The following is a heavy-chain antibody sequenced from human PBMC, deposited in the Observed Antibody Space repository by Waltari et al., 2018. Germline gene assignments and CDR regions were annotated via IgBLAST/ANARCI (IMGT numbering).Heavy chain of an antibody. Sequence: EVQLVQSGAEVKKPGATVKISCKASGYTFTDYYMHWVQQAPGKGLEWMGRVDPEYGETIYAEKFQGRGTITADTSTDTAYMELTSLRAEDTAVYYFARSTTSRVGSFDIWGQGTMVTVSS. CDR2: VDPEYGET. CDR3: ARSTTSRVGSFDI. CDR1: GYTFTDYY. V-gene: IGHV1-69-2*01. D-gene: IGHD1-26*01. J-gene: IGHJ3*02.